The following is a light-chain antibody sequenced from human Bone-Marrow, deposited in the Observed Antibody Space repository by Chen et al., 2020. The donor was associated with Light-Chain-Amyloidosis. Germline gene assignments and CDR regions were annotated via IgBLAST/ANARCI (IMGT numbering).Light chain of an antibody. J-gene: IGKJ2*01. CDR3: QQYDNWPPYT. CDR2: GAS. CDR1: QSVSSN. V-gene: IGKV3-15*01. Sequence: EIVLTQSPATLSVSPGESATLSCRASQSVSSNLAWYQQKPGQAPRLLIYGASTRATGIPARISGSGSGTEFTLTISSLQSEDSAVYYCQQYDNWPPYTFGQGTKLEIK.